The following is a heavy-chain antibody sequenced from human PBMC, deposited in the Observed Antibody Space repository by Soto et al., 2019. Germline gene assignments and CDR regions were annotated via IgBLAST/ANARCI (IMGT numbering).Heavy chain of an antibody. V-gene: IGHV3-30*03. D-gene: IGHD5-12*01. J-gene: IGHJ1*01. Sequence: QVQLVESGGGLVQPGRSLRLSCAASGLTFSTSVMHWVRQAPGKGLEWIALISGDAISKIYAESVKGRLTLSRDNSTITVYLEMNCLTAEDTAVYYCAREENSSGYAGTFQHWGQGTLVTVSA. CDR2: ISGDAISK. CDR1: GLTFSTSV. CDR3: AREENSSGYAGTFQH.